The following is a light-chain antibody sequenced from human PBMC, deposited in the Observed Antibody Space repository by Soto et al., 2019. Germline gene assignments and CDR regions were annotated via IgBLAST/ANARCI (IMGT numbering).Light chain of an antibody. CDR2: DNN. V-gene: IGLV1-51*01. J-gene: IGLJ2*01. Sequence: QSVLTQPPSVSGAPGQRVTISCTGSSSNIGTPYDVHWYQQLPGTAPKLLIYDNNKRPSGIPDRFSGSTSGTSATLGITGLQTGDEADYYCGTWDSSLSVVVFGGGTKLTVL. CDR1: SSNIGTPYD. CDR3: GTWDSSLSVVV.